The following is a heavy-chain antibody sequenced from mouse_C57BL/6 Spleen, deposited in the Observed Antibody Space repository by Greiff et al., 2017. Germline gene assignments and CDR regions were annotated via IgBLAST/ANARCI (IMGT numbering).Heavy chain of an antibody. J-gene: IGHJ1*01. CDR3: ARGGVRSGGYFDD. V-gene: IGHV1-50*01. CDR1: GYTFTSSW. Sequence: QVQLQQPGAELVRPGASVKLSCKASGYTFTSSWMHWVKQRPGQGLEWIGEIDPSDGYTNYNQKFKGKATLTVDTSSSTAYLQLSSLTSEDSAVYYCARGGVRSGGYFDDWGQGTTVTVAA. CDR2: IDPSDGYT. D-gene: IGHD1-1*01.